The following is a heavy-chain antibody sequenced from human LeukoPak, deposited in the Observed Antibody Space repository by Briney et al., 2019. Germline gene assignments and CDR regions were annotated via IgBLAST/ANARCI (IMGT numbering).Heavy chain of an antibody. J-gene: IGHJ5*02. CDR2: ISSSSDYI. CDR1: EFTFSSYS. Sequence: GGSLRLSCAASEFTFSSYSMNWVRQAPGKGLEWVSFISSSSDYIYYADSVKGRFTISRDNAKNSLYLQMNSLRAEDTAVYYCAGGTGPHPNNWFDPWGQGTLVTVSS. CDR3: AGGTGPHPNNWFDP. D-gene: IGHD1-1*01. V-gene: IGHV3-21*01.